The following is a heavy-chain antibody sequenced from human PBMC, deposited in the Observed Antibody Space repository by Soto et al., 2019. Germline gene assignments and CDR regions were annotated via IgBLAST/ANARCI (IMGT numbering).Heavy chain of an antibody. V-gene: IGHV4-39*01. CDR1: GGSISSSSYY. CDR3: ARLVYESSDYRPG. J-gene: IGHJ4*02. CDR2: IYYSGYT. Sequence: PSETLSLTCTVSGGSISSSSYYWGWIRQPPGKGLEWIGNIYYSGYTYYNPSLKSRVTISVDTSKNQFSLKLSSVTAADTAIYYCARLVYESSDYRPGWGQGTPVTVSS. D-gene: IGHD3-22*01.